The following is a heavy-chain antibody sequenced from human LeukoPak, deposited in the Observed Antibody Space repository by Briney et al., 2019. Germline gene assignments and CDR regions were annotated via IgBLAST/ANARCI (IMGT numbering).Heavy chain of an antibody. V-gene: IGHV3-23*01. CDR2: ISGGGGST. CDR1: GFTFSSYA. J-gene: IGHJ3*02. Sequence: PGGSLRLSCAASGFTFSSYAMSWVRQAPGKGLEWVSAISGGGGSTYYADSVKGRFTISRDNSKNTLYLQMNSLRAEDTAVYYCAKVPLESWHAFDIWGQGTMVTVSS. CDR3: AKVPLESWHAFDI.